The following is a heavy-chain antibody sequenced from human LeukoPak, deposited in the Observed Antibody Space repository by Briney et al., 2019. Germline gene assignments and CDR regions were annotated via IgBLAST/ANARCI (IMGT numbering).Heavy chain of an antibody. J-gene: IGHJ4*02. CDR1: GVSISSSEW. Sequence: SGTLSLTCAVSGVSISSSEWWIWVRQPPGQGLEWIGEIHRDGRTRYNPSLQTRVTMSIDYSKNQISLEVTSVTAADTAIYYCGKTDIYFNPIDYWGPGSLVTVSA. CDR3: GKTDIYFNPIDY. CDR2: IHRDGRT. D-gene: IGHD3-9*01. V-gene: IGHV4-4*02.